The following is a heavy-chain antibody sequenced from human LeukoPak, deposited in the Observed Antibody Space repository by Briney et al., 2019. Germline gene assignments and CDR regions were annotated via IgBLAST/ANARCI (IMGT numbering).Heavy chain of an antibody. CDR2: IYSGGST. Sequence: GGCLRLSCAASGFTVSSNYMSWVRQAPGKGLEWVSVIYSGGSTYYADSVKGRFTISRDNSKNTLYLQMNSLRAEDTAVYYCARDGTTVTTHYYYGMDVWGQGTTVTVSS. CDR1: GFTVSSNY. D-gene: IGHD4-17*01. V-gene: IGHV3-66*01. CDR3: ARDGTTVTTHYYYGMDV. J-gene: IGHJ6*02.